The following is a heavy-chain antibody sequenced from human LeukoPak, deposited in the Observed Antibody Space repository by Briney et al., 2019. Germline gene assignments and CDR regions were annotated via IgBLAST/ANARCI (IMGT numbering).Heavy chain of an antibody. D-gene: IGHD2-21*02. CDR2: IQFDGTIT. CDR3: AKDRVSGDADFDC. CDR1: GFTFSNYG. J-gene: IGHJ4*02. Sequence: GRSLRLSCAASGFTFSNYGMHWVRQAPGKGLEGVAFIQFDGTITSYADSVKGRFIISRDNSKNTLFLEMNSLRAEDTAVYYSAKDRVSGDADFDCWGQGTLVTVSS. V-gene: IGHV3-30*02.